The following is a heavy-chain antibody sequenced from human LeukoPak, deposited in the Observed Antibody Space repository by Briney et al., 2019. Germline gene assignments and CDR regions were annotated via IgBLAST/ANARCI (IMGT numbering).Heavy chain of an antibody. CDR2: IYTSGST. CDR3: ARAERWLQLNAFDI. CDR1: GGSISSGRYY. V-gene: IGHV4-61*02. J-gene: IGHJ3*02. D-gene: IGHD5-24*01. Sequence: SETVSLTCTVSGGSISSGRYYGRWSRQPARRGLDCIGRIYTSGSTNYNPSLKSRVTISVDTSKNQFSLKLSSVTAADTPVYSCARAERWLQLNAFDIWGKGTMVTVSS.